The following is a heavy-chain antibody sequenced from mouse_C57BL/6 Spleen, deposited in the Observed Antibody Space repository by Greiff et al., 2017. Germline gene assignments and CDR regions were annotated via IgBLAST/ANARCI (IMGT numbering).Heavy chain of an antibody. V-gene: IGHV1-18*01. CDR1: GYTFTDYN. CDR3: ARQHGSSYDYAMDY. D-gene: IGHD1-1*01. Sequence: SGPELVKPGASVKIPCKASGYTFTDYNMDWVKQSHGKSLEWIGDINPNNGGTIYNQKFKGKATLTVDKSSSTAYMELRSLTSEDTAVYYCARQHGSSYDYAMDYWGQGTSVTVSS. CDR2: INPNNGGT. J-gene: IGHJ4*01.